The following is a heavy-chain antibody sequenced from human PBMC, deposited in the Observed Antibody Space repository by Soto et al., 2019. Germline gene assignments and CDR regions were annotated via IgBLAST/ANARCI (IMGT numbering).Heavy chain of an antibody. V-gene: IGHV4-34*01. D-gene: IGHD6-19*01. CDR2: INHSGST. CDR1: GGSFSGYY. Sequence: QVQLQQWGAGLLKPSETLSLTCAVYGGSFSGYYWSWIRQPPGKGLEWIGEINHSGSTNYNPSLKRRVTISVDTSKNQFSLKLSSVTAADTAVYYCAREGGSGWYLDYWGQGTLVTVSS. J-gene: IGHJ4*02. CDR3: AREGGSGWYLDY.